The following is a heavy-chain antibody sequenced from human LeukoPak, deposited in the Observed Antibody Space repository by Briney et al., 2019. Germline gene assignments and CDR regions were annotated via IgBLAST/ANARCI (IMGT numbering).Heavy chain of an antibody. D-gene: IGHD6-13*01. Sequence: GESLKISCETSGYSFTTYWIGWVRQMPGTGLEWVGAIYPGDSDTIYSPSFQGQVTISADKSISTAYLQWSSLKASDTAMYYCARHLEQQLPPEPYYYYYMDVWGKGTTVTVSS. CDR1: GYSFTTYW. J-gene: IGHJ6*03. V-gene: IGHV5-51*01. CDR3: ARHLEQQLPPEPYYYYYMDV. CDR2: IYPGDSDT.